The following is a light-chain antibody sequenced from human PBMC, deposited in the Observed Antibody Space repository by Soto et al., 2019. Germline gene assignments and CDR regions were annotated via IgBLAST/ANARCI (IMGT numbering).Light chain of an antibody. Sequence: EIVLTQSPGTLSLSPGERATLSCRASQSADSNLAWYQQKPGQAPRLLMYRISARATGIPARFSGSGSGTEFTLTISSLQSEDAAVYYCQQHNNWPLTFGGGTKVDI. CDR1: QSADSN. CDR3: QQHNNWPLT. J-gene: IGKJ4*01. V-gene: IGKV3D-15*01. CDR2: RIS.